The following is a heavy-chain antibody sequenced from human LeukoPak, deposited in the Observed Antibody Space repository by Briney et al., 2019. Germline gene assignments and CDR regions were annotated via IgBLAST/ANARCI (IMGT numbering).Heavy chain of an antibody. Sequence: GGSLRLSCAASGFTFSSYAMSWVRQAPGRGLEWVSAISGSGGSTYYADSVKGRFTISRDNSKNTLYLQMNSLRAEDTAVYYCAKFLPTHIVVANYYFDYWGQGALVTVSS. V-gene: IGHV3-23*01. CDR2: ISGSGGST. CDR3: AKFLPTHIVVANYYFDY. D-gene: IGHD2-21*01. CDR1: GFTFSSYA. J-gene: IGHJ4*02.